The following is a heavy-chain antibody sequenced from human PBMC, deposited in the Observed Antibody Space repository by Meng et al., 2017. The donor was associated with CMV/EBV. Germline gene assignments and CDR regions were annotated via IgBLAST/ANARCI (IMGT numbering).Heavy chain of an antibody. CDR1: GYTFTSYG. CDR2: ISAYNGNT. Sequence: ASVKVSCKASGYTFTSYGISWVRQAPGQGLEWMGWISAYNGNTNYAQKLQGRVTMTTDTSTSTAYMELRSLRSDDTAVYYCARDGRGIWDCSSTSCYNPYYYYGMDVWGQGTTVTVPS. J-gene: IGHJ6*02. D-gene: IGHD2-2*02. V-gene: IGHV1-18*01. CDR3: ARDGRGIWDCSSTSCYNPYYYYGMDV.